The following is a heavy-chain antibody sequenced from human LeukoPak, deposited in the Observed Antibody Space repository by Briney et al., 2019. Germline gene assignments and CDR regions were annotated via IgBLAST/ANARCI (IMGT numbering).Heavy chain of an antibody. J-gene: IGHJ4*02. CDR3: ARGGYDYGDYGFDY. CDR1: GFSFSSYG. D-gene: IGHD4-17*01. CDR2: IWHDGSNK. V-gene: IGHV3-30*02. Sequence: GGSLRLSCAASGFSFSSYGFHWVRQAPGKGLEWVAVIWHDGSNKYYGDSVKGRFTISRDNSKNTLYLQMNSLRAEDTAVYYCARGGYDYGDYGFDYWGQGTLVTVSS.